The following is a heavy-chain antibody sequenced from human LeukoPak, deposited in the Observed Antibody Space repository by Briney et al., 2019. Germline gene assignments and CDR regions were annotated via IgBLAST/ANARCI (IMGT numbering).Heavy chain of an antibody. Sequence: SETLSLTCTVSGGSIGSYYWSWIRQPPGKGLEWIGYIHYSGSTNHNPSLKSRVTISIDTSKNQISLRLTSVTAADTAVYYCAGYGNYWDWYFDLWGRGTLVTVSS. CDR1: GGSIGSYY. D-gene: IGHD4-11*01. V-gene: IGHV4-59*01. CDR3: AGYGNYWDWYFDL. J-gene: IGHJ2*01. CDR2: IHYSGST.